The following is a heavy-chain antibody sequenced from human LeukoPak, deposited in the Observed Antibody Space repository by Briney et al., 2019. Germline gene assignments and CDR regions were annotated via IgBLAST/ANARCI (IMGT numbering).Heavy chain of an antibody. CDR2: IYYSGST. V-gene: IGHV4-61*01. CDR1: GGSVSSGSYY. Sequence: SETLSLTCTVSGGSVSSGSYYWSWIRQPPGKGLEWIGYIYYSGSTNYNPSLKSRVTISVDTSENQFSLKLSSVTAADTAVYYCARGLYSGSYPDAFDIWGQGTMVTVSS. J-gene: IGHJ3*02. D-gene: IGHD1-26*01. CDR3: ARGLYSGSYPDAFDI.